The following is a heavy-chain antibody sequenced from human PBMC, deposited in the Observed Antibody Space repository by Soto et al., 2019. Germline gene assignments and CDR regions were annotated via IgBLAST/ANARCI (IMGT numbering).Heavy chain of an antibody. J-gene: IGHJ6*02. CDR1: GFTFSSYS. D-gene: IGHD3-10*01. CDR2: ISSSSSYI. V-gene: IGHV3-21*01. Sequence: EVQLVESGGGLVKPGGSLRLSCAASGFTFSSYSMNWVRQAPGKGLEWVSSISSSSSYIYYADSVKGRFTISRDNAKNALYVQMNGLRAEDTAVYYCARDGGPGPHPVDVWGQGTTVTVSS. CDR3: ARDGGPGPHPVDV.